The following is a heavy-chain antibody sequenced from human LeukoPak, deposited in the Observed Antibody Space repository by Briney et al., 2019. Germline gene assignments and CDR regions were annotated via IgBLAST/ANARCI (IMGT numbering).Heavy chain of an antibody. V-gene: IGHV5-51*01. D-gene: IGHD3-3*01. Sequence: GESLKISCKGSGYSCTSYWIGWVRQMPGKGLEWMGIIYPGDSDTRYSPSFQGQVTISADKSISTAYLQWSSLKASDTAMYYCARQQYTYYDFWSGYPPRGWFGPWGQGTLVTVSS. CDR2: IYPGDSDT. CDR1: GYSCTSYW. CDR3: ARQQYTYYDFWSGYPPRGWFGP. J-gene: IGHJ5*02.